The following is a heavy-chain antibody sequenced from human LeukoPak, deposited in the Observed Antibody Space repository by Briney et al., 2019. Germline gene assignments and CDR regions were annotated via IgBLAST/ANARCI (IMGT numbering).Heavy chain of an antibody. CDR2: IYYSGTT. Sequence: SETLSLTCTVSGASASSGNYYWSWIRQPPGKGLEWIGYIYYSGTTYYNPSLKSRVTISVDTSKNQFSLKVTSVTAADTAIYYCARFSGYCSAGSCYSWFDPWGQGTLVTVSS. D-gene: IGHD2-15*01. V-gene: IGHV4-61*01. CDR3: ARFSGYCSAGSCYSWFDP. J-gene: IGHJ5*02. CDR1: GASASSGNYY.